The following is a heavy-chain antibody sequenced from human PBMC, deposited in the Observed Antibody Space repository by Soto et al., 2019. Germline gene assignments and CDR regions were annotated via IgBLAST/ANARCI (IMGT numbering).Heavy chain of an antibody. D-gene: IGHD6-19*01. Sequence: GFISSWYRSYKRKTPGKGLEWIGYIYYSGSTNYNPSLKSRVTISVDTSKNQFSLKLSSVTAADTAVYYCARRGSSGSWFDPWGQGTLVTVSS. J-gene: IGHJ5*02. V-gene: IGHV4-59*08. CDR1: GFISSWY. CDR3: ARRGSSGSWFDP. CDR2: IYYSGST.